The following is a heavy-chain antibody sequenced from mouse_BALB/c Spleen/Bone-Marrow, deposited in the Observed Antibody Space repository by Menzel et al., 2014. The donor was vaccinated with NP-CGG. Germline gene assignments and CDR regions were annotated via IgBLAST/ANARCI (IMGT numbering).Heavy chain of an antibody. CDR2: LSSGSSTI. CDR1: GFTFSSFG. CDR3: VRSGSSSGYFDY. J-gene: IGHJ2*01. Sequence: VESGAVLVQPGGSRQLYCAASGFTFSSFGMHWLRQAPDKGLEWVAHLSSGSSTIYYGDTVMGRFTISRDNPKNTLFLQMTSLRSEDTATYYCVRSGSSSGYFDYWGQGTTLTVSS. D-gene: IGHD1-1*01. V-gene: IGHV5-17*02.